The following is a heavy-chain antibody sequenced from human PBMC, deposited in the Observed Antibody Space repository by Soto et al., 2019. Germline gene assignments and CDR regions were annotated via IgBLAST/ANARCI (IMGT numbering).Heavy chain of an antibody. Sequence: SETLSLTCTVSGGSISNYYWSWFRQTPGKGLEWIGYVHDSWGSNYNPSLKSRVTISLDTSKSQFSLKLTSVTAADTAVYYCARVFRSGIFGDRGYYYYYGMDVWGQRTLVT. J-gene: IGHJ6*02. V-gene: IGHV4-59*12. D-gene: IGHD3-3*01. CDR3: ARVFRSGIFGDRGYYYYYGMDV. CDR1: GGSISNYY. CDR2: VHDSWGS.